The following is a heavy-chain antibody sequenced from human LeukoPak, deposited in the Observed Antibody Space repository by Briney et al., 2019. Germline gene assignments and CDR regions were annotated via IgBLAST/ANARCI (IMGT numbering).Heavy chain of an antibody. D-gene: IGHD2-2*01. CDR1: GGSFSGYY. CDR2: INHSGST. Sequence: SETLSLTCAVYGGSFSGYYWSWIRQPPGKGLEWIGEINHSGSTNYNPSLKSRVTISVDTSKNQFSLKLSSVTAADTAVYYCARGRVYHTYCSSTSCPQETNWFDPWGQGTLVTVSS. CDR3: ARGRVYHTYCSSTSCPQETNWFDP. J-gene: IGHJ5*02. V-gene: IGHV4-34*01.